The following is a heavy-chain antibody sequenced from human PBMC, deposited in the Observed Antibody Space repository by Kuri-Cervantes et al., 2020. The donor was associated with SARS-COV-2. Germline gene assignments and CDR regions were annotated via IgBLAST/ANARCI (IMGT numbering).Heavy chain of an antibody. CDR1: GFTFSSYA. J-gene: IGHJ6*03. D-gene: IGHD1-7*01. CDR2: ISSSSSTI. CDR3: ASLRPNYNWNYEEGPRYYYYMDV. Sequence: GESLKISCAASGFTFSSYAMSWVRQAPGKGLEWVSYISSSSSTIYYADSVKGRFTISRDNAKNSLYLQMNSLRAEDTAVYYCASLRPNYNWNYEEGPRYYYYMDVWGKGTTVTVSS. V-gene: IGHV3-48*01.